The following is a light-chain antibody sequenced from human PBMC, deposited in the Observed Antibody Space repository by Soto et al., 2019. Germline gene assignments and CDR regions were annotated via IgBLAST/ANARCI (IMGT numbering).Light chain of an antibody. CDR2: DAS. Sequence: EIVLTQSPATLSLSPGERATLSCRASQSVNTFLAWYQQKPGQAPRLLIYDASNRATGIPARFSGSGSGTDFTLTISSLEPEDFAAYYCQQRSTWLSFGQGTRLEIK. CDR1: QSVNTF. CDR3: QQRSTWLS. V-gene: IGKV3-11*01. J-gene: IGKJ5*01.